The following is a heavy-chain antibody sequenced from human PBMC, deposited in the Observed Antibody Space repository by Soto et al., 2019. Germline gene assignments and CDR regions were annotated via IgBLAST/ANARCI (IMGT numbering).Heavy chain of an antibody. CDR3: ARPRARSVTSLSTNWFDP. CDR1: GFTFDDYA. CDR2: ISWNSGSI. D-gene: IGHD2-2*01. V-gene: IGHV3-9*01. J-gene: IGHJ5*02. Sequence: GGSLRLSCAASGFTFDDYAMHWVRQAPGKGLEWVSGISWNSGSIGYADSVKGRFTISRDNAKNSLYLQMNSLRAEDTALYYCARPRARSVTSLSTNWFDPWGQGTLVTVSS.